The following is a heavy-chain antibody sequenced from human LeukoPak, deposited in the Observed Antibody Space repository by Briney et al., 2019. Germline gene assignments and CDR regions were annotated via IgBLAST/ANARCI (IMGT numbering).Heavy chain of an antibody. D-gene: IGHD3-3*01. CDR3: ARAEWLHWFDP. Sequence: SSETLSLTCAVYGGSFSGYYWSWLRQPPGKGLEWIGEINHSGSTNYNPSLKSRVTISVDTSKNQFSLKLSSVTAADTAVYYCARAEWLHWFDPWGQGTLVTVSS. J-gene: IGHJ5*02. V-gene: IGHV4-34*01. CDR2: INHSGST. CDR1: GGSFSGYY.